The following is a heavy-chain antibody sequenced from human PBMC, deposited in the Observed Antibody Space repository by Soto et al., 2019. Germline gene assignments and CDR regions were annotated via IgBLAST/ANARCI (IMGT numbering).Heavy chain of an antibody. V-gene: IGHV3-21*01. CDR3: ARDRVTMVRGVTPHRDY. CDR1: GFTFSSYS. CDR2: ISSSSSYI. J-gene: IGHJ4*02. Sequence: GGSLRLSCAASGFTFSSYSMNWVRQAPGKGLEWVSSISSSSSYIYYADSVKGRFTISRDNAKNSLYLHMNSLRAEDTAVYYCARDRVTMVRGVTPHRDYWGQGTLVTVSS. D-gene: IGHD3-10*01.